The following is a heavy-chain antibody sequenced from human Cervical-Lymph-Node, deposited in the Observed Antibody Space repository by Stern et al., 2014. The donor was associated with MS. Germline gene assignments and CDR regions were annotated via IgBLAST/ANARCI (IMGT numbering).Heavy chain of an antibody. CDR3: ARGWSYDILTGYSY. J-gene: IGHJ4*02. CDR2: ITPIFGRA. D-gene: IGHD3-9*01. V-gene: IGHV1-69*01. Sequence: VQLVQPGAEVKKPGSSVKVSCKASGGTFSTYAISWVRQAPGQGLEWMGGITPIFGRANYAQRFQGRVTITADESTSTAYMELSSLRSEDTAVYYCARGWSYDILTGYSYWGQGTLVTVSS. CDR1: GGTFSTYA.